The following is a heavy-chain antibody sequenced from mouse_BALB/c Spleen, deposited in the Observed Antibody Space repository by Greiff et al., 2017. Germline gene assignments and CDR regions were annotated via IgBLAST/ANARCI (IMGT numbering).Heavy chain of an antibody. D-gene: IGHD2-3*01. CDR3: ASSRDGYYDYAMDY. V-gene: IGHV1-14*01. J-gene: IGHJ4*01. CDR1: GYTFTSYV. CDR2: INPYNDGT. Sequence: VQLQQSGPELVKPGASVKMSCKASGYTFTSYVMHWVKQKPGQGLEWIGYINPYNDGTKYNEKFKGKATLTSDKSSSTAYMELSSLTSEDSAVYYCASSRDGYYDYAMDYWGQGTSVTVSS.